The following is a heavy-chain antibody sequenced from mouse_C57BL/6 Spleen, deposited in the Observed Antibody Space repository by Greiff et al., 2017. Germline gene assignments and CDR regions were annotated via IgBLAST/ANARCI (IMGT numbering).Heavy chain of an antibody. D-gene: IGHD2-13*01. CDR2: IYPGDGDT. CDR3: ARGGDPYYFDY. V-gene: IGHV1-80*01. J-gene: IGHJ2*01. Sequence: QVQLQQSGAELVKPGASVTLSCKASGYAFSSYWMNWVKQRPGKGLEWIGQIYPGDGDTNYNGTFKGKATLTADKSSSTAYMQLSSLTSEDSAVYFCARGGDPYYFDYWGQGTTLTVSS. CDR1: GYAFSSYW.